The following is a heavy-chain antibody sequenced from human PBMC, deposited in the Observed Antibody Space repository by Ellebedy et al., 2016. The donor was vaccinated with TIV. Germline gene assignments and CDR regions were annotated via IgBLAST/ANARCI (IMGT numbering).Heavy chain of an antibody. D-gene: IGHD6-13*01. Sequence: SVKVSXXASGGTFSSYAISWVRQAPGQGPEWMGRIIPILGIANYAQKFQGRVTITADKSTSTAYMELSSLRSEDTAVYYCAREAVAAADSETDYWGQGTLVTVSS. CDR3: AREAVAAADSETDY. CDR2: IIPILGIA. CDR1: GGTFSSYA. V-gene: IGHV1-69*04. J-gene: IGHJ4*02.